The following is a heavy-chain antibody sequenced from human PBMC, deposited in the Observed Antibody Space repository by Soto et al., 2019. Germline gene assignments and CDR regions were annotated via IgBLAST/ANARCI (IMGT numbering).Heavy chain of an antibody. Sequence: VNPTQTLTLTCTFSGFSLSTSGMCVSWIRQPPGKALEWLARIDWDDDKYYSTSLKTRLTISKDTSKNQVVLTMTNMDPVDTATYYCVYQLLLGHYSYMDVWGKGTTVPVSS. V-gene: IGHV2-70*11. CDR3: VYQLLLGHYSYMDV. D-gene: IGHD2-2*01. CDR1: GFSLSTSGMC. CDR2: IDWDDDK. J-gene: IGHJ6*03.